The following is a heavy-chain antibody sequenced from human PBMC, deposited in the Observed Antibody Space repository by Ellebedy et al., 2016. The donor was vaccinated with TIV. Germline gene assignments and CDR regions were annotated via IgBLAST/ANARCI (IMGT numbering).Heavy chain of an antibody. CDR3: ASSKKWFGELLSAFDI. CDR1: GFTFSSYA. D-gene: IGHD3-10*01. Sequence: GESLKISXAASGFTFSSYAMSWVRQAPGKGLEWVSAISGSGGSTYYADSVKGRFTISRDNSKNTLYLQMNSLRAEDTAVYYCASSKKWFGELLSAFDIWGQGTMVTVSS. V-gene: IGHV3-23*01. J-gene: IGHJ3*02. CDR2: ISGSGGST.